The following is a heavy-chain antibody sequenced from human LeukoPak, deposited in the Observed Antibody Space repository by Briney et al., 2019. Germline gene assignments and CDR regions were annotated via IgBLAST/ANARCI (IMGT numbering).Heavy chain of an antibody. V-gene: IGHV3-48*03. J-gene: IGHJ4*02. CDR2: ISTSGGTT. D-gene: IGHD3-10*02. CDR1: GFTFSDYE. Sequence: GGSLRLSCAASGFTFSDYEINWVRQAPGKGLEWVSCISTSGGTTYYADSVKGRFTISRDNAKSSLFLQMNTLTAEDTAVYYCARGALHVFDYWGQGTPVTVSS. CDR3: ARGALHVFDY.